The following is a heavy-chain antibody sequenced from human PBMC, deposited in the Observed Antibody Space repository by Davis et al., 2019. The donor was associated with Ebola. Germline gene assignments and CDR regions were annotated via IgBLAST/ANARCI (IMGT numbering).Heavy chain of an antibody. CDR1: GYTFTGYY. CDR2: INPNSGGT. V-gene: IGHV1-2*06. Sequence: ASVKVSCKASGYTFTGYYMHWVRQAPGQGLEWVGRINPNSGGTSYAQKFQARVTMTRDTSISTAYMELSRLRSDDTAVYYCARGGITMVVVPRDYYYGMDVWGQGTTVTVSS. J-gene: IGHJ6*02. CDR3: ARGGITMVVVPRDYYYGMDV. D-gene: IGHD3-22*01.